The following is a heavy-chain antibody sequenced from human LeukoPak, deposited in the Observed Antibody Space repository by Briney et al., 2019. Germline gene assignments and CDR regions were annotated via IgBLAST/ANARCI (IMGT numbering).Heavy chain of an antibody. V-gene: IGHV3-30*18. CDR3: AKTHRVVPAAYYYGMDV. Sequence: PGGSLRLSCAASGFTFSSYGMHWVRQAPGKGLEWVAVISYDGSNKYYADSVKGRFTISRDNSKNTLYLQMNSLRAEDTAVYYCAKTHRVVPAAYYYGMDVWGQGTTVTVSS. CDR1: GFTFSSYG. CDR2: ISYDGSNK. J-gene: IGHJ6*02. D-gene: IGHD2-2*01.